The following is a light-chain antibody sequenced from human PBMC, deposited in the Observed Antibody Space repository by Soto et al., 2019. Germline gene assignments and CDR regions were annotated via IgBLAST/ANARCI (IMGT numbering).Light chain of an antibody. J-gene: IGKJ3*01. CDR2: GAS. CDR3: QQYYSPPFT. CDR1: QRVLHSSDNHNY. Sequence: DIVMTLSPDAVAGSPGERATIKCKSSQRVLHSSDNHNYLAWYQQKAGKTARWLIYGASTREFGVPARFRGTGSGTDFTLTISSLQAEDVAVYYCQQYYSPPFTFGPGTKVDIK. V-gene: IGKV4-1*01.